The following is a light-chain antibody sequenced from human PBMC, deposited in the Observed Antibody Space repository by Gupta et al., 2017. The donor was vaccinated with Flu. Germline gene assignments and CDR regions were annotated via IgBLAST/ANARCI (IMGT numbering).Light chain of an antibody. Sequence: QSGLTQPASVSGSPGQSITIACTGTSLDIGTYNYVSWYQQHPGKAHNLMIYEVTKRPSGVSDRFSGSKCGNTASLTISGRQGEDEAHYYCTSVTTSSTWVFGGGTKMTVL. CDR1: SLDIGTYNY. V-gene: IGLV2-14*03. J-gene: IGLJ3*02. CDR3: TSVTTSSTWV. CDR2: EVT.